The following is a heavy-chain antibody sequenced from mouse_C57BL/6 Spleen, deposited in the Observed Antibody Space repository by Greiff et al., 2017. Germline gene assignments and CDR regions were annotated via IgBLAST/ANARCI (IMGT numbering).Heavy chain of an antibody. CDR1: GYTFTSYW. CDR3: ARDSSGYFDY. D-gene: IGHD3-2*02. CDR2: IDPSDSET. Sequence: QVQLQQPGAELVRPGSSVKLSCKASGYTFTSYWMHWVKQRPIQGLEWIGNIDPSDSETHYNQKFKDKATLTVDNSSSTAYMQLSSLTSEDSAVYYCARDSSGYFDYWGQGTTLTVSS. V-gene: IGHV1-52*01. J-gene: IGHJ2*01.